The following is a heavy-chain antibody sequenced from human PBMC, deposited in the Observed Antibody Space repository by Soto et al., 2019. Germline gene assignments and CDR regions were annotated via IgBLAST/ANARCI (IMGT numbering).Heavy chain of an antibody. CDR3: VRDDYGMDV. CDR1: GFIVSSNY. J-gene: IGHJ6*02. V-gene: IGHV3-53*01. Sequence: LRLSCAASGFIVSSNYMSWVRQAPGKGLEWVSVIYSGGSANYADSVKGRFTISRDNSKNTLYLQMNNLRAEDTAVYYCVRDDYGMDVWGQGTAVTVSS. CDR2: IYSGGSA.